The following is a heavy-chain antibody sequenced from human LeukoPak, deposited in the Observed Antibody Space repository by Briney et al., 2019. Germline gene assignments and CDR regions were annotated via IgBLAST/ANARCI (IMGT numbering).Heavy chain of an antibody. Sequence: PSETLSLTCTVSGGSISNFYWSWIRQPPGKGLEWIGYIYYSGNTNYNPSLRSRVTISVDTSKNQFSLRLTSVTAADTAVYYCARDSYFSYGYLVYWGQGTLVTVSS. CDR1: GGSISNFY. J-gene: IGHJ4*02. CDR2: IYYSGNT. D-gene: IGHD5-18*01. V-gene: IGHV4-59*12. CDR3: ARDSYFSYGYLVY.